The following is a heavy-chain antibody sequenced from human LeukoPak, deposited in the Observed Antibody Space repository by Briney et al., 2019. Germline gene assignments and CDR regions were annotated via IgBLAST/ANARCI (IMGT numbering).Heavy chain of an antibody. CDR2: IKQDGSEK. CDR1: GFTFGSYW. Sequence: PGGSLRLSCAASGFTFGSYWMTWVRQAPGKGLEGVANIKQDGSEKYYVDSVKGRFTISRDNAKNSLYLQMSSLRAEDTAVYYCARDGRAGSGYYRKDDYWGQGTLVTVSS. J-gene: IGHJ4*02. CDR3: ARDGRAGSGYYRKDDY. V-gene: IGHV3-7*01. D-gene: IGHD3-22*01.